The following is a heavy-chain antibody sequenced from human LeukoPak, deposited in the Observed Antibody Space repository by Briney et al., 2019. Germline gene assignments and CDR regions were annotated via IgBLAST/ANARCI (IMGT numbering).Heavy chain of an antibody. V-gene: IGHV4-4*07. J-gene: IGHJ5*02. Sequence: ASETLSLTCTVPGGSISGYYWNWIRQPAGKGLEWIGRIYSSGTTNYNLSLKSRVTMSVDTSKNRFSLKLSSVTAADTAVYYCARGTDSSGFYNSYFDPWGQGILVTVSS. CDR1: GGSISGYY. CDR2: IYSSGTT. D-gene: IGHD3-22*01. CDR3: ARGTDSSGFYNSYFDP.